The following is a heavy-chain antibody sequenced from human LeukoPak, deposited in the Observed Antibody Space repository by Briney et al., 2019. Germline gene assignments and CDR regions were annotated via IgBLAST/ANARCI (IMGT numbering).Heavy chain of an antibody. D-gene: IGHD4-11*01. J-gene: IGHJ4*02. V-gene: IGHV4-4*07. CDR3: ARYSTYGDYFDY. CDR1: GGSISGSY. CDR2: LYVSGTT. Sequence: SETLSLTCSVSGGSISGSYWSWLRQPAGKGLEWIGRLYVSGTTIYNPSLKSRVTMSVETSKNQISLNLTSVTAADTAVYYCARYSTYGDYFDYWGQGTLVTVSS.